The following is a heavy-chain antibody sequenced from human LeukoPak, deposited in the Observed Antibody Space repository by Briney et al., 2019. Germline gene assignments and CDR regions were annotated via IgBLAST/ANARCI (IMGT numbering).Heavy chain of an antibody. J-gene: IGHJ6*02. Sequence: AGGSLRLSCAASGFTFSSYGMHWVRQAPGKGLEWLAVIWYEGSNKYYADSVKGRFTISRDNSKNTLYLQMNSLRAEDTAVYYCARDTQPGYSSRRYYYYGMDVWGQGTTVTVSS. V-gene: IGHV3-33*01. CDR1: GFTFSSYG. D-gene: IGHD6-13*01. CDR3: ARDTQPGYSSRRYYYYGMDV. CDR2: IWYEGSNK.